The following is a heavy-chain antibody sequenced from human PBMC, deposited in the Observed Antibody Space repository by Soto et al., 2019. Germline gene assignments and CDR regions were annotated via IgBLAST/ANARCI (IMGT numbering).Heavy chain of an antibody. CDR3: ARDHKGDYDILTGLSSYGMDV. CDR1: GGSVSSGSYY. Sequence: QVQLQESGPGLVKPSETLSLTCTVSGGSVSSGSYYWSWIRQPPGKGLEWIGYIYYSGSTNYNPSLKSRVTISVDTSKNQFSLKLSSVTAADTAVYYCARDHKGDYDILTGLSSYGMDVWGQGTTVTVSS. D-gene: IGHD3-9*01. CDR2: IYYSGST. V-gene: IGHV4-61*01. J-gene: IGHJ6*02.